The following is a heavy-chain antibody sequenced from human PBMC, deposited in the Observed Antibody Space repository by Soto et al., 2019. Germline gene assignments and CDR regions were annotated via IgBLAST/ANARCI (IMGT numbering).Heavy chain of an antibody. CDR1: GGSVSSGSYY. J-gene: IGHJ4*02. D-gene: IGHD3-10*01. CDR2: IYYSGSI. V-gene: IGHV4-61*01. Sequence: QVQLQESGPGLVKPSETLSLTCTVSGGSVSSGSYYWSWIRQPPGKGVEWIGNIYYSGSINYNPSLKSRVTISVDTSKNQLSLKLRSVSAADTAVYYCARDIGYYGALDYWGQGTLVTVSS. CDR3: ARDIGYYGALDY.